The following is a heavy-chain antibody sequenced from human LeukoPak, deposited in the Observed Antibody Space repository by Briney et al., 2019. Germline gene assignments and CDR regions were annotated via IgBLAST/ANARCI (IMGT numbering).Heavy chain of an antibody. Sequence: PGGSLRLSCAASGFTFSSYSMNWVRQAPGKGLEWVSAISGSGGSTYYADSVKGRFTISRDNSRNTLYLQMNSLRAEDTAVYYCAKVIGRGGKGMGAGDYWGQGTLVTVSS. CDR3: AKVIGRGGKGMGAGDY. CDR1: GFTFSSYS. CDR2: ISGSGGST. V-gene: IGHV3-23*01. D-gene: IGHD4-23*01. J-gene: IGHJ4*02.